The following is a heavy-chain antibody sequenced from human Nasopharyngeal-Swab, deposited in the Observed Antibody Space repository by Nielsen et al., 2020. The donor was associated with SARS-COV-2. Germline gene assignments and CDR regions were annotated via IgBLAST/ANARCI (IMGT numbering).Heavy chain of an antibody. Sequence: GGSLTLSCAASGFTLSSYSMSWVRQAPGKGLEWVSAISGSGGSTYYADSVKGRFTISRDNSKNTLYLQMSSLRAADTAVYYCVKGEGGELLFDYWGQGTLVTVSS. D-gene: IGHD3-10*01. J-gene: IGHJ4*02. CDR1: GFTLSSYS. CDR3: VKGEGGELLFDY. V-gene: IGHV3-23*01. CDR2: ISGSGGST.